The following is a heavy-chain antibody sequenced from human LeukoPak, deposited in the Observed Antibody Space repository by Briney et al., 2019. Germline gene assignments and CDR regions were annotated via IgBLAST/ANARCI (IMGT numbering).Heavy chain of an antibody. D-gene: IGHD3-22*01. V-gene: IGHV1-69*13. Sequence: SVKVSCKASGGTFSSYAISWVRQAPGQGLEWMGGIIPIFGTANYAQKLQGRVTITADESTSTAYMELSSLRSEDTAVYYCASSLYYYDSSGYDYYYGMDVWGQGTTVTVSS. CDR3: ASSLYYYDSSGYDYYYGMDV. CDR1: GGTFSSYA. J-gene: IGHJ6*02. CDR2: IIPIFGTA.